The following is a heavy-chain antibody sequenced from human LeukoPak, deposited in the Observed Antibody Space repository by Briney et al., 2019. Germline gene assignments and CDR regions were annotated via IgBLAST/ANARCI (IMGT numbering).Heavy chain of an antibody. V-gene: IGHV1-18*01. CDR1: GYTFTSYG. D-gene: IGHD3-10*01. CDR2: ISAYNGNT. CDR3: AREFDYYGSGSHYGMDV. J-gene: IGHJ6*02. Sequence: SVKVSCKASGYTFTSYGISWVRQAPGQGLEWMGWISAYNGNTNYAQKLQGRVTMTTDTSTSTAYMELRSLRSDDTAVYYCAREFDYYGSGSHYGMDVWGQGTTVTVSS.